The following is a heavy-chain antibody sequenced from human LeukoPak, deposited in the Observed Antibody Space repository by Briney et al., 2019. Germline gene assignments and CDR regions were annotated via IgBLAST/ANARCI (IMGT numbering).Heavy chain of an antibody. J-gene: IGHJ4*02. D-gene: IGHD2-15*01. V-gene: IGHV3-30*18. CDR2: ISYDGSNK. CDR1: GFTVSNFG. CDR3: AKDCGSGGRCYADS. Sequence: PGGSLRLSCAASGFTVSNFGIHCVRQAPGKGLEWVAVISYDGSNKYYADSVKGRFTISRDNSKNTLNLQMNSLRTEDTAVYYCAKDCGSGGRCYADSWGQGTLVTVSS.